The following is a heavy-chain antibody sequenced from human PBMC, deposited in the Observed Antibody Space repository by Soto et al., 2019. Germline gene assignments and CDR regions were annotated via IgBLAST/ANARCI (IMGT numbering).Heavy chain of an antibody. CDR3: ARDLYLQGGMDV. CDR2: IYYSGST. V-gene: IGHV4-31*02. Sequence: QHPGKGLEWIGYIYYSGSTSYNPSLKSRVTISVDTSKNQFSLRLSSVTAADTAVYYCARDLYLQGGMDVWGQGTTVTVSS. J-gene: IGHJ6*02.